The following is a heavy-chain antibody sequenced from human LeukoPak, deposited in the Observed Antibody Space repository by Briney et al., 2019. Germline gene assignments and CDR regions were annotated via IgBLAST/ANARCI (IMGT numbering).Heavy chain of an antibody. CDR1: GYTLTELS. V-gene: IGHV1-24*01. CDR3: ATAGGGTTLNWFDP. CDR2: FDPEDGET. J-gene: IGHJ5*02. D-gene: IGHD1-1*01. Sequence: ASVKVSCKVSGYTLTELSMHWVRQAPGKGLEWMGGFDPEDGETIYAQKFQGRVTMTEDTSTDTAYMELSSLRSEDTAVYYCATAGGGTTLNWFDPWGQGTLVTVSS.